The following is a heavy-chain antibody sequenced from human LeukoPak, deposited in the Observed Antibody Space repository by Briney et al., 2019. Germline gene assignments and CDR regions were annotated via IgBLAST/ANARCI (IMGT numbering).Heavy chain of an antibody. D-gene: IGHD3-3*01. V-gene: IGHV3-11*04. CDR3: ARVRYDFWSGLSHFDY. CDR2: ISSSGSTM. J-gene: IGHJ4*02. Sequence: AGGSLRLSFAASGFTFSDYYMSWIRQAPGKGLEWVSYISSSGSTMYCADSVKGRFTISRDNAKNSLYLQMNSLRAEDTAVYYCARVRYDFWSGLSHFDYWGQGTLVTVSS. CDR1: GFTFSDYY.